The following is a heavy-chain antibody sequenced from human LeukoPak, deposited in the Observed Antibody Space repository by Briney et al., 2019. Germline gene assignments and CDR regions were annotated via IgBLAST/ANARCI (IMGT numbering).Heavy chain of an antibody. Sequence: SVKVSCKASGGTFSSYAISWVRQAPGQGLEWMGRIIPILGMANYAQKFQGRVTITADKSTSTAYMELSSLRSEDRAVYYCATGRGFFDFWGQGTLVAVSS. CDR1: GGTFSSYA. J-gene: IGHJ4*02. CDR2: IIPILGMA. V-gene: IGHV1-69*04. CDR3: ATGRGFFDF.